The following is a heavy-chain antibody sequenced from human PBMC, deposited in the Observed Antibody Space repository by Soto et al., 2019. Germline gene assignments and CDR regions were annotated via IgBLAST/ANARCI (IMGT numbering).Heavy chain of an antibody. J-gene: IGHJ6*02. V-gene: IGHV5-10-1*01. CDR3: ARLEKWYYNYYGLDV. CDR1: GYSFTTYW. Sequence: PXASLKISCQGCGYSFTTYWISWVRQMPGKGLEWMGKIDPGDSSTNYSPSFRGHITISVDRSINTAHLQFSSLKAADTAVYYCARLEKWYYNYYGLDVWGQGTMVTVS. D-gene: IGHD1-26*01. CDR2: IDPGDSST.